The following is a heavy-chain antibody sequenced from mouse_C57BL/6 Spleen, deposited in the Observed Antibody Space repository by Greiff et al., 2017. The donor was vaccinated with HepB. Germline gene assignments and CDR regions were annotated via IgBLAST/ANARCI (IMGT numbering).Heavy chain of an antibody. D-gene: IGHD2-5*01. J-gene: IGHJ2*01. CDR1: GYTFTSYW. Sequence: VQLQQPGAELVRPGSSVKLSCKASGYTFTSYWMHWVKQRPIQGLEWIGNIDPSDSETHYNQKFKDKATVTVDKSSSTAYMQLSSLTSEDSAVYYCERLDDSNFDYWGQGTTLTVSS. CDR3: ERLDDSNFDY. V-gene: IGHV1-52*01. CDR2: IDPSDSET.